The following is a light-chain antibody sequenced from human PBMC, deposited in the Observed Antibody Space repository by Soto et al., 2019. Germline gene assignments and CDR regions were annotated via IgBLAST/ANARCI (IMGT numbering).Light chain of an antibody. Sequence: QSALTQPASVSGSPGQSITISCTGSSSDVGSYNFVSWHQQHPGKAPKLMIYEGSKRPSGVSNRFSGSKSGNTASLTISGLLAEDEADYYCCSYAGSSIWVFGGGIKLTVL. J-gene: IGLJ3*02. CDR1: SSDVGSYNF. CDR2: EGS. CDR3: CSYAGSSIWV. V-gene: IGLV2-23*01.